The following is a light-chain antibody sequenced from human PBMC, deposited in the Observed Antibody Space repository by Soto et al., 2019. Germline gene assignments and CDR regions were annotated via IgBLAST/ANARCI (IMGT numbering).Light chain of an antibody. J-gene: IGLJ1*01. CDR2: EVS. CDR1: SSDVGAYNY. Sequence: QSALAQPPSASGSPGQSVTISCTGTSSDVGAYNYVSWYQQLPGKAPKLIIYEVSKRPSGVPDRFSGSKSGNTASLTVSGLQAEDEADYYCTSYPRTYSFCYVFGNGTKVTVL. V-gene: IGLV2-8*01. CDR3: TSYPRTYSFCYV.